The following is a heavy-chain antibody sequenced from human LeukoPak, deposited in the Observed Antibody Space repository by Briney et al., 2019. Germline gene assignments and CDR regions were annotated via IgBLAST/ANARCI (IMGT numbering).Heavy chain of an antibody. V-gene: IGHV1-2*02. J-gene: IGHJ4*02. Sequence: ASVKVSCKASGYTFTGYYMHWVRQAPGQGLEWMGWINPNSDGTNYAQKFQGRVTMTTDTSTSTAYMELRSLRSDDTAVYYCARLAAVTSSDYWGQGALVTVS. D-gene: IGHD2-15*01. CDR3: ARLAAVTSSDY. CDR2: INPNSDGT. CDR1: GYTFTGYY.